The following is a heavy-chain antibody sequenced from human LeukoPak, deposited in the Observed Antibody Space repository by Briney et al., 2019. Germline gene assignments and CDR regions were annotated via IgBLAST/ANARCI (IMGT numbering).Heavy chain of an antibody. V-gene: IGHV3-7*04. J-gene: IGHJ4*02. D-gene: IGHD6-19*01. CDR2: IKQDGSEK. Sequence: GVSLRLSCAASGFTFSSYWMSWVRQAPGKGLEGVANIKQDGSEKYYVDSVKGRFTISRDNAENTLYLQMNSLRAEDTAVYYCARASRYSSGLDYWGQGTLVTVSS. CDR3: ARASRYSSGLDY. CDR1: GFTFSSYW.